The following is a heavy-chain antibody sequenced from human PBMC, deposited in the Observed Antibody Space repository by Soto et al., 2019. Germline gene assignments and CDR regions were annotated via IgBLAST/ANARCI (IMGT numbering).Heavy chain of an antibody. CDR1: GFSLSTSGVA. CDR2: IYWNDDK. D-gene: IGHD3-3*01. Sequence: SGPTLVNPTQTLTLTCTFSGFSLSTSGVAVGWIRQPPRKALECLALIYWNDDKRYSPSLKSRLTIAKDTSKIQVVLTMTNMDPVDTATYYCAHTFTIFGVAAPYFDYWGQGTLVTVSS. J-gene: IGHJ4*02. CDR3: AHTFTIFGVAAPYFDY. V-gene: IGHV2-5*01.